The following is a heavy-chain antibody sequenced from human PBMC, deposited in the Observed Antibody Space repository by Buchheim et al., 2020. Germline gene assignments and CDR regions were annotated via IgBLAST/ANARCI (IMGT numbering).Heavy chain of an antibody. Sequence: EVQLVQSGAEVKKTGESLKISCKGSGYSFSNHWIGWVRQMPGKGLEWMGIIYPGDSDTKYSPSFQGQVTFSADKSISTAYPQWSSLKASGTAMYYCATRNLRYSNFDYWGQGTL. V-gene: IGHV5-51*01. J-gene: IGHJ4*02. CDR1: GYSFSNHW. D-gene: IGHD3-10*01. CDR3: ATRNLRYSNFDY. CDR2: IYPGDSDT.